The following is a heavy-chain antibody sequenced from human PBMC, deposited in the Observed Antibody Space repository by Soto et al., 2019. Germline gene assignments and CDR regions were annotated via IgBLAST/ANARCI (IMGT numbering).Heavy chain of an antibody. V-gene: IGHV4-4*07. Sequence: QVQLQESGPGLVKPSETLSLTCTVSGGSISSYYWSWIRQPAGKGLEWIGRIYTSGSTNYNPSLKSRVTMSVDTSKNQFSLKLSAVTAADTAVYYCARHAFYYRGVSTGYFDYWGQGTLVTVSS. J-gene: IGHJ4*02. D-gene: IGHD1-1*01. CDR1: GGSISSYY. CDR3: ARHAFYYRGVSTGYFDY. CDR2: IYTSGST.